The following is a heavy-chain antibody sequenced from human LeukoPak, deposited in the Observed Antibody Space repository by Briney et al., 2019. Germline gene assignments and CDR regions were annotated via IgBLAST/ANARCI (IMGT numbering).Heavy chain of an antibody. V-gene: IGHV7-4-1*02. CDR2: INTNTGNP. J-gene: IGHJ5*02. Sequence: GASVKVSCKASGYTFTNYAMNWVRQAPGQGLEWMGWINTNTGNPTYAQGFTGRFVFSLDTSVSTAYLQISSLKAEDTAVYYCARDQATSSYSNWFDPWGKGTLVTVSS. CDR3: ARDQATSSYSNWFDP. CDR1: GYTFTNYA. D-gene: IGHD1-26*01.